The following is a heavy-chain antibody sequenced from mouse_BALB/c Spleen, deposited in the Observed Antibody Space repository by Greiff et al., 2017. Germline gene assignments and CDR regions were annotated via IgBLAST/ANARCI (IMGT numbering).Heavy chain of an antibody. CDR2: IYPGNSDT. V-gene: IGHV1-5*01. J-gene: IGHJ4*01. CDR1: GYTFTSYW. D-gene: IGHD2-1*01. CDR3: TGFYYGNYYYYAMDY. Sequence: VQLQQSGTVLARPGASVKMSCKASGYTFTSYWMHWVKQRPGQGLEWIGAIYPGNSDTSYNQKFKGKAKLTAVTSTSTAYMELSSLTNEDSAVYYCTGFYYGNYYYYAMDYWGQGTSVTVSS.